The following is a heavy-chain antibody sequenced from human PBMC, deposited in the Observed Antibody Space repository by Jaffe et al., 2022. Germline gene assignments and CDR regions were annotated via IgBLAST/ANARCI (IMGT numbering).Heavy chain of an antibody. CDR2: MYHTGET. J-gene: IGHJ4*02. CDR1: GDSISSGNW. CDR3: VKNGHWSLGY. Sequence: QVQLQESGPGLVQPSGTLSLTCAVSGDSISSGNWWSWVRQPPGKGLEWIGEMYHTGETHYNPSLKSRATLSVDKSKNQFSLKLTSVTAADTAVYYCVKNGHWSLGYWGQGTLVTVSS. D-gene: IGHD4-17*01. V-gene: IGHV4-4*02.